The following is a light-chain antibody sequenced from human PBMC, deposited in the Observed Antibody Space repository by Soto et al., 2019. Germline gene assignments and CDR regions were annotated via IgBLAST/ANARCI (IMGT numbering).Light chain of an antibody. Sequence: EIVLTQSPGTLSLSPGERATLSCRASQSVSNNYLAWYQQKPGQAPRLLIYDVSNRATGIPARFSGSGSGTDFTLTISSLEPEDFAVYYCQQRSNWPLTFGGGTKVDIK. CDR1: QSVSNNY. V-gene: IGKV3-11*01. CDR3: QQRSNWPLT. J-gene: IGKJ4*01. CDR2: DVS.